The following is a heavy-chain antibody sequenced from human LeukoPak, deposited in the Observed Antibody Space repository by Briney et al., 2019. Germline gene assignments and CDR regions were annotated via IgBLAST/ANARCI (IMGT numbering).Heavy chain of an antibody. CDR2: INPSGDGT. CDR3: TREGPSTGYFDY. Sequence: ASLRVSSAPSGYSSTTYFMHCVPQTPGQRVEWMGVINPSGDGTTFTQTFQGRVTLTRDISTSTDFMELTSVRSQNTAVYFCTREGPSTGYFDYWGQGTLVTVSS. J-gene: IGHJ4*02. V-gene: IGHV1-46*01. D-gene: IGHD1-1*01. CDR1: GYSSTTYF.